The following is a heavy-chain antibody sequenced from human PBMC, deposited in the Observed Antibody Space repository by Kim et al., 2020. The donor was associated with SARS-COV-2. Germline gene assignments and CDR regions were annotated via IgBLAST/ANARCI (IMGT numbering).Heavy chain of an antibody. CDR1: GFTFSSYA. D-gene: IGHD6-19*01. V-gene: IGHV3-30-3*01. Sequence: GGSLRLSCAASGFTFSSYAMHWVRQAPGKGLEWVAVISYDGSNKYYADSVKGRFTISRDNSKNTLYLQMNSLRAEDTAVYYCARDWGAAVAAFDYWGQGTLVTVSS. CDR3: ARDWGAAVAAFDY. J-gene: IGHJ4*02. CDR2: ISYDGSNK.